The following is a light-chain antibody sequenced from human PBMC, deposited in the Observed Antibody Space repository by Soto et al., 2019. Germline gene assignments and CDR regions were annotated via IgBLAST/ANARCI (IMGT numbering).Light chain of an antibody. CDR3: QQGYSTPYT. V-gene: IGKV1-39*01. CDR2: LAS. Sequence: DIQLTQFPPSLSASVGGRLSISCRASQTITTFLNWYQQRPGKAPKLLIFLASRLQSGVPSRFSGSGSGTDFTLTITNVQPEDFATYLCQQGYSTPYTFGPGTTVDI. J-gene: IGKJ3*01. CDR1: QTITTF.